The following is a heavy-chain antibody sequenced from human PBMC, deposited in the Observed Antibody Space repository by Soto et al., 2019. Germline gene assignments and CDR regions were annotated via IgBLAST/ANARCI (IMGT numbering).Heavy chain of an antibody. CDR1: GGTFSSYT. Sequence: ASVKVSCKASGGTFSSYTISWVRQAPGQGLEWMGWINTYNGNTNHAQKLQGRVTMTTDTSTSTAYMELRSLRSDDTAVYYCARGVGSGTYYNQYNWFDPWGQRTLVTVSS. D-gene: IGHD3-10*01. V-gene: IGHV1-18*01. J-gene: IGHJ5*02. CDR2: INTYNGNT. CDR3: ARGVGSGTYYNQYNWFDP.